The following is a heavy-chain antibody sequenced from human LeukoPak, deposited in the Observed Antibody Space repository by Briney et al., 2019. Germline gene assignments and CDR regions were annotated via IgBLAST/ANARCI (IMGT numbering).Heavy chain of an antibody. Sequence: PGGSLRLSCAASGFTFSSYWMHWVRQAPGKGLVWVSRINTDGRSTSYADSVEGRFTVSRDNAKNTLYLQMNSLRAEDTAVYYCVRDVWGDRDSYFDYWGQGALVTVSS. CDR2: INTDGRST. J-gene: IGHJ4*02. D-gene: IGHD2-21*01. CDR1: GFTFSSYW. CDR3: VRDVWGDRDSYFDY. V-gene: IGHV3-74*01.